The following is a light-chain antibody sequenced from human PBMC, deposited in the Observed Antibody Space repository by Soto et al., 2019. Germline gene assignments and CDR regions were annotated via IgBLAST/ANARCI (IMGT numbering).Light chain of an antibody. CDR2: GAS. CDR1: QSFSSTF. Sequence: EILLTQSPDSLSLSPGDRATLSCRASQSFSSTFFAWYQQKPGQAPRLLIYGASSRATGIPDRFSGSGSGTHFTLTISRLEPEDFAVYYCHQYASSVTFGQGPKVEIK. J-gene: IGKJ1*01. V-gene: IGKV3-20*01. CDR3: HQYASSVT.